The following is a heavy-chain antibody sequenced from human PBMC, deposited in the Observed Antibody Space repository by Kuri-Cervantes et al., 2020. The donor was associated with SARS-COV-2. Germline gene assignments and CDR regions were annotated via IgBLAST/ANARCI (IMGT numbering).Heavy chain of an antibody. J-gene: IGHJ6*03. D-gene: IGHD3-22*01. CDR2: INHRGDT. CDR3: ARGINGYFFFYYLDV. Sequence: GSLRLSCALYYGTLTGYQWSWIRQPPGKGLEWIGGINHRGDTYYNPSLEGRVTISRDTSENKFSLRLSSMTAADTAVYYCARGINGYFFFYYLDVWGKGTTVTASS. CDR1: YGTLTGYQ. V-gene: IGHV4-34*01.